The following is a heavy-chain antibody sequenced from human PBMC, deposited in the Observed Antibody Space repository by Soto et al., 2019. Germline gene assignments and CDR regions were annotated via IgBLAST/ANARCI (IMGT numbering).Heavy chain of an antibody. CDR3: ANDKGRIAARPHFDY. CDR1: GFPFSSYA. V-gene: IGHV3-30*18. J-gene: IGHJ4*02. Sequence: QGQLMESGGGVVQPGRSLRLSCAASGFPFSSYAMHWVRQAPGKGLEWVALISYDGGNEHYADSVKGRFTISRDNSKNTGDLQMNSLRAEDTAGYFCANDKGRIAARPHFDYWGQGTLVIVSS. CDR2: ISYDGGNE. D-gene: IGHD6-6*01.